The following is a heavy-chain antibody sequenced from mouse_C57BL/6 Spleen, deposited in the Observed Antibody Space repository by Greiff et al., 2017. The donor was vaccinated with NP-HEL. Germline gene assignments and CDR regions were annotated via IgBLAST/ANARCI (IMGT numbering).Heavy chain of an antibody. Sequence: EVQRVESGGGLVKPGGSLKLSCAASGFTFSSYAMSWVRQTPEKRLEWVATISDGGSYTYYPDNVKGRFTISRDNAKNNLYLQMSHLKSEDTAMYYCAREGGGDYYGSFDYWGQGTTLTVSS. CDR1: GFTFSSYA. CDR2: ISDGGSYT. V-gene: IGHV5-4*01. D-gene: IGHD1-1*01. CDR3: AREGGGDYYGSFDY. J-gene: IGHJ2*01.